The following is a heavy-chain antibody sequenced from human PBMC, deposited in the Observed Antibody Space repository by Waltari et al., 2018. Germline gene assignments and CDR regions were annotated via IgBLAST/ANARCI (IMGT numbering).Heavy chain of an antibody. D-gene: IGHD2-15*01. CDR3: APMGVAATLS. CDR2: IIPILGIA. J-gene: IGHJ4*02. Sequence: QVQLVQSGAEVKKPGSSVKVSCKASGGTFSSYTISWVRQAPGQGLEWMGMIIPILGIANYATKFQGRVTITAEKSTSTADMELSSLRSEDTAVYYCAPMGVAATLSWGQGTLVTVSS. V-gene: IGHV1-69*02. CDR1: GGTFSSYT.